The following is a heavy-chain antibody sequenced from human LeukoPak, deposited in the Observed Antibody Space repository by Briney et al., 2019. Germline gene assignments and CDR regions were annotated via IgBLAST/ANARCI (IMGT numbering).Heavy chain of an antibody. J-gene: IGHJ3*02. V-gene: IGHV3-23*01. D-gene: IGHD4-23*01. CDR2: ISGSGGST. CDR1: GVTFSSYA. CDR3: AGGNRRMVDAFDI. Sequence: GGSLRLSCAASGVTFSSYAMSWVRQAPGKGLEWVSAISGSGGSTYYADSVKGRFTISRDNSKNTLYLQMNSLRAEDTAVYYCAGGNRRMVDAFDIWGQGTMVTVSS.